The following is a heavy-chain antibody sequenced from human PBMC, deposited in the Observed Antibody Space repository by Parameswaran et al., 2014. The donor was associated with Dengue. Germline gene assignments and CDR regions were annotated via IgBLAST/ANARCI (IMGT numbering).Heavy chain of an antibody. V-gene: IGHV3-7*01. CDR3: ARDSELRWFFFDY. J-gene: IGHJ4*02. Sequence: QMPGKGLEWVANIKEDGSEKYYVDSVKGRFTISRDNAKNSLYLQMNSLRAEDTAVYYCARDSELRWFFFDYWGQGTLVTVSS. CDR2: IKEDGSEK. D-gene: IGHD1-26*01.